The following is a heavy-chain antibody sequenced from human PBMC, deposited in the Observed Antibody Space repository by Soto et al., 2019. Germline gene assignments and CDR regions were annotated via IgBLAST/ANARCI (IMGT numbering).Heavy chain of an antibody. CDR3: ARDPHEFWTSYWFDP. V-gene: IGHV1-18*04. J-gene: IGHJ5*02. Sequence: ASVKVSCKASGYTFTSYGISWVRQAPGQGLEWMGWISAYNGNTNYAQKLQGRVTLTTDTSTSTAYMELRSLRSDDTAIYYCARDPHEFWTSYWFDPWGQGTPVTVSS. CDR2: ISAYNGNT. D-gene: IGHD3-3*01. CDR1: GYTFTSYG.